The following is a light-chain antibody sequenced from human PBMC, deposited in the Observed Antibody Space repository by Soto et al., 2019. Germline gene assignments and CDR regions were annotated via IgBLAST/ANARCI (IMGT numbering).Light chain of an antibody. CDR1: SSDVGGYNY. J-gene: IGLJ2*01. CDR3: TSYTSSSTPVV. V-gene: IGLV2-14*01. CDR2: DVS. Sequence: QSALTQPASVSGSPGQSITISCTGTSSDVGGYNYVSWYQQHPGKAPKLMIYDVSNRPSGVSNRFSGSKSGNTASLTISGLQAEDEADYYGTSYTSSSTPVVFGGGTKVTAL.